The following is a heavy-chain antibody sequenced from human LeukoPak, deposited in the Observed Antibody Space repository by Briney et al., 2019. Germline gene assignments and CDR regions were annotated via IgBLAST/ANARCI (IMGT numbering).Heavy chain of an antibody. J-gene: IGHJ6*03. Sequence: GGSLRLSCAASGFTFSSYAMSWVRQAPGKGLEWVSAISGSGGSTYYADSVKGRFTISRDNSKNTLYLQMNSLRAEDTAVYYCATHYYDSSGYYSYGYYYYYYMDVWGKGTTVTVSS. CDR1: GFTFSSYA. CDR2: ISGSGGST. D-gene: IGHD3-22*01. CDR3: ATHYYDSSGYYSYGYYYYYYMDV. V-gene: IGHV3-23*01.